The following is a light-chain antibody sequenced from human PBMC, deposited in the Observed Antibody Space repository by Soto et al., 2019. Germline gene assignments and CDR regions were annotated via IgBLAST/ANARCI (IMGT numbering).Light chain of an antibody. CDR2: GAS. CDR1: QSVSSN. V-gene: IGKV3-15*01. J-gene: IGKJ3*01. CDR3: QQYNNWPFT. Sequence: EIVMTQSPATLSVSPGERATLSCRASQSVSSNLAWYQQKPGQAPRLLIYGASIRATGIPARLSGSGSGTALTLTISSLQSEDFAVYYCQQYNNWPFTFGPGTKVDIK.